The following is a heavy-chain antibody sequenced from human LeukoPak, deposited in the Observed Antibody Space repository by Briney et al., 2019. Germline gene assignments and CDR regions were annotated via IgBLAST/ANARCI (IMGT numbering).Heavy chain of an antibody. Sequence: PGGSLRLSCAASGCTFSSYSMNWVRQAPGKGLEWVSSISTSSTYIYYADSVKGRFTISRDNAKNSLYLQMNSLRAEDTAVYYCATGGRSGVAFESWGQGTLVTVSS. CDR2: ISTSSTYI. J-gene: IGHJ4*02. CDR1: GCTFSSYS. CDR3: ATGGRSGVAFES. V-gene: IGHV3-21*01. D-gene: IGHD2-15*01.